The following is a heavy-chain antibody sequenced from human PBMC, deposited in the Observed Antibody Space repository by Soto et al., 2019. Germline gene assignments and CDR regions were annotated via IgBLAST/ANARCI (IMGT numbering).Heavy chain of an antibody. CDR3: ARTFTIFGVGYYMDV. CDR2: MNPNSGNT. CDR1: GDTITGYD. V-gene: IGHV1-8*01. Sequence: GASVKVSCKASGDTITGYDINWVRQATGQGLEWMGWMNPNSGNTGYAQKFQGRVTMTRNTSISTAYMELSSLRSEDTAVYYCARTFTIFGVGYYMDVWGKGTTVTVSS. J-gene: IGHJ6*03. D-gene: IGHD3-3*01.